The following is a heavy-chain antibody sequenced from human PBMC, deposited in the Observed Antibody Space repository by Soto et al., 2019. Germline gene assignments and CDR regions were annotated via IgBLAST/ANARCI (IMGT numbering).Heavy chain of an antibody. J-gene: IGHJ6*02. V-gene: IGHV4-4*07. CDR1: GGSISSYY. Sequence: PSETLSLTCTVSGGSISSYYWSWIRQPAGKGLEWNGRIYTSGSTNYNPSLKSRVTMSVDTSKNQFSLKLSSVTAADTAVYYCARQVGIAARGYYYYYGMDVWGQGTTDTVSS. CDR3: ARQVGIAARGYYYYYGMDV. CDR2: IYTSGST. D-gene: IGHD6-6*01.